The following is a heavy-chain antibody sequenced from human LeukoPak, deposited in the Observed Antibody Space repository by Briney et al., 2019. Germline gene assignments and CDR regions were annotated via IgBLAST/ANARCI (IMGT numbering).Heavy chain of an antibody. D-gene: IGHD3-9*01. CDR3: AKDPDYDILTGYYSSYYFDY. J-gene: IGHJ4*02. CDR2: ISGSGGST. CDR1: GFTFSSYA. Sequence: TGGSLRLSCAASGFTFSSYAMSWVRQAPGKGLEWVSAISGSGGSTYYADSVKGRLTISRDNSKNTLYLQMNSLRAEDTAVYYCAKDPDYDILTGYYSSYYFDYWGQGTLVTVSS. V-gene: IGHV3-23*01.